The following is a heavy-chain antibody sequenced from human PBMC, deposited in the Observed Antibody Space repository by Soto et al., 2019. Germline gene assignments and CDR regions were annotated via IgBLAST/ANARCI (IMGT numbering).Heavy chain of an antibody. CDR2: ISSSSIYI. J-gene: IGHJ6*02. CDR3: ARDAKTCLTGDYARYYYGLDV. Sequence: EVQLVESGGGLVKPGGSLRLSCAASGFTFSSYSMTWVRQAPGKGLEWVSSISSSSIYIYYADSVKGRFTISRDNAKNSLYMQMNSLRAEDTAVYYCARDAKTCLTGDYARYYYGLDVWGQGTTVTVSS. D-gene: IGHD4-17*01. V-gene: IGHV3-21*01. CDR1: GFTFSSYS.